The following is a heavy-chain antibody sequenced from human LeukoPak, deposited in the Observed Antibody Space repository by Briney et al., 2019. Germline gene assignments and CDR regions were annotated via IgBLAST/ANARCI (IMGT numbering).Heavy chain of an antibody. V-gene: IGHV4-4*07. CDR2: IYTSGST. Sequence: KSSETLSLTCTVSGGSIGSYYWSWIRQPAGKGLEWIGRIYTSGSTNYNPSLKSRVTMSVDTSKDQFSLKLSSVTAADTVVYYCARTLGDCSSTSCYTSPYFDYWGQGTLVTVSS. D-gene: IGHD2-2*02. CDR1: GGSIGSYY. CDR3: ARTLGDCSSTSCYTSPYFDY. J-gene: IGHJ4*02.